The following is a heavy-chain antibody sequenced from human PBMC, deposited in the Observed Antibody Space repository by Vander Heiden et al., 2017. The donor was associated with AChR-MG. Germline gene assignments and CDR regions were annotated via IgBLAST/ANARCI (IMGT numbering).Heavy chain of an antibody. J-gene: IGHJ6*02. CDR1: GFTFGNYA. CDR3: TRGTYYDILTARYYYGMDV. CDR2: IRSKAYSGTT. Sequence: EVQLVESGGGLGQPGRSLRLSCTASGFTFGNYAMNWFRQAPGKGLEWVGFIRSKAYSGTTEYAASVEGRVTISRDDSKNIAYLQMNSLRTEDTAVYYCTRGTYYDILTARYYYGMDVWGQGTTVTVSS. D-gene: IGHD3-9*01. V-gene: IGHV3-49*03.